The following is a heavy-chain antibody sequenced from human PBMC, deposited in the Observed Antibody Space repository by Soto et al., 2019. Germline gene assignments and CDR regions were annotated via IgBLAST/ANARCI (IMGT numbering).Heavy chain of an antibody. CDR3: ARGGAAVVTPGDRFDL. D-gene: IGHD6-13*01. Sequence: QVQLVQSGAEMKKPGASVKVSCKASGFAFGESYINWMRQAPGQGPEWMGWMHPRSGGSNYAHKLQVRVTMTRATSISTAYIELRVRKFDDTAVYYCARGGAAVVTPGDRFDLWGQGTLVTVSA. J-gene: IGHJ4*02. V-gene: IGHV1-2*02. CDR1: GFAFGESY. CDR2: MHPRSGGS.